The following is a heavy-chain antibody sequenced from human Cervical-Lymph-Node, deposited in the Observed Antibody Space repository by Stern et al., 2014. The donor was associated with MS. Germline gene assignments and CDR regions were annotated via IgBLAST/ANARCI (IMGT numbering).Heavy chain of an antibody. Sequence: VHLVESGGGLVKPGGSLRLSCAASGFSFSDYYMSWFRQSPAKGLEWVSYISGTSSDTNYAASVKGRFTISRDNAKNSLYLQMDSLRPEDTAVYYCATTARVGAHWGQGTLVSVSS. CDR1: GFSFSDYY. CDR3: ATTARVGAH. V-gene: IGHV3-11*06. J-gene: IGHJ4*02. D-gene: IGHD2-21*01. CDR2: ISGTSSDT.